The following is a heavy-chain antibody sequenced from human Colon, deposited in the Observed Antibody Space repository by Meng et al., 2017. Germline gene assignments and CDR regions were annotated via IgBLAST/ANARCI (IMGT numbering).Heavy chain of an antibody. CDR3: ARGIAVADNWFDP. D-gene: IGHD6-19*01. CDR1: GGSISSYY. Sequence: QVQLQEPGPGLVKPSETLSLTCTFSGGSISSYYWSWIRQPPGKGLEWIGYISYSGSTNYNPSLKSRVTISVDTSKNRFSLRLSSVTAADTAVYYCARGIAVADNWFDPWGQGTLVTVSS. CDR2: ISYSGST. V-gene: IGHV4-59*01. J-gene: IGHJ5*02.